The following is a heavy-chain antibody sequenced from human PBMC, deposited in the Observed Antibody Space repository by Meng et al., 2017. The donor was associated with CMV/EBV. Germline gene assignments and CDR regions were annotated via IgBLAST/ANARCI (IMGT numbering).Heavy chain of an antibody. V-gene: IGHV3-7*01. D-gene: IGHD3-10*01. J-gene: IGHJ4*02. CDR1: GFTFSSYG. Sequence: LSLTCAASGFTFSSYGMHWVRQAPGKGLEWVANIKQDGSEKYYVDSVKGRFTISRDNSKNTLYLQMNSLRAEDTAVYYCARVLAYVGGFDYWGQGTLVTVSS. CDR3: ARVLAYVGGFDY. CDR2: IKQDGSEK.